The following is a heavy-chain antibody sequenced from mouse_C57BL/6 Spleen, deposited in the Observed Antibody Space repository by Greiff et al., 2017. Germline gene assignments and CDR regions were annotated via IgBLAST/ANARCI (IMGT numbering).Heavy chain of an antibody. D-gene: IGHD3-3*01. CDR1: GFNIKGDY. V-gene: IGHV14-4*01. Sequence: EVQLQQSGAELVRPGASVKLSCTASGFNIKGDYMHWVKQRPEQGLEWIGWIDPENGDTEYAAKFQGKATITADTSSNTAYLQLSSLTSEDTAVYYCTRTGTGFADWGQGTLVTVSA. CDR3: TRTGTGFAD. J-gene: IGHJ3*01. CDR2: IDPENGDT.